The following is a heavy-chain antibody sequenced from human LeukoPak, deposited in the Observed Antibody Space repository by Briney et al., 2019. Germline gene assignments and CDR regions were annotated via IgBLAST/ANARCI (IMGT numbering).Heavy chain of an antibody. CDR1: GGSISGYL. CDR2: TFDSGST. J-gene: IGHJ4*02. CDR3: VREIPHYGIDY. D-gene: IGHD3-10*01. Sequence: SEILSLTCTVSGGSISGYLWSRIRQPAGKGLEWVGRTFDSGSTSYNPSLESRVTMSVDTPKNQFSLRLSSVTAADTAVYFCVREIPHYGIDYWGQGTLVTVSS. V-gene: IGHV4-4*07.